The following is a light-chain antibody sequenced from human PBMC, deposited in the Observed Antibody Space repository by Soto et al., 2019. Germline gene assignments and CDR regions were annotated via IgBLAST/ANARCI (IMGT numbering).Light chain of an antibody. J-gene: IGKJ1*01. CDR1: QTITTY. CDR3: HQTYSIPWT. CDR2: VAS. V-gene: IGKV1-39*01. Sequence: QMTQSPSSLSAPVGDRITITCRASQTITTYLNWYQQRPGKAPKVLIYVASTLQSGVPSRFSGSGSGTEFTLTISSLQPEDFATYYCHQTYSIPWTFGQGTKVDIK.